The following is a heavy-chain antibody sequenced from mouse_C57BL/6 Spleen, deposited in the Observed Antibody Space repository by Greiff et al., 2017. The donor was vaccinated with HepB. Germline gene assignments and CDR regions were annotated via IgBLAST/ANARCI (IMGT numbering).Heavy chain of an antibody. Sequence: EVQLVESGGGLVKPGGSLKLSCAASGFTFSSYAMSWVRQTPEKRLEWVATISDGGSYTYYPDNVKGRFTISRDNAKNNLYLQMSHLKSEDTAMYYCARDGDYGSSYRGFAYWGQGTLVTVSA. V-gene: IGHV5-4*01. D-gene: IGHD1-1*01. CDR1: GFTFSSYA. CDR2: ISDGGSYT. J-gene: IGHJ3*01. CDR3: ARDGDYGSSYRGFAY.